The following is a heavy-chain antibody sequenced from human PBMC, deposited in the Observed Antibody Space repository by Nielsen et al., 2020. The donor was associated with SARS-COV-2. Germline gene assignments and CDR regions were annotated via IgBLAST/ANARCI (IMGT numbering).Heavy chain of an antibody. CDR3: ARETLDHTSSFVDF. CDR1: GFTFNKYA. CDR2: ISYDGSNE. V-gene: IGHV3-30-3*01. J-gene: IGHJ4*02. D-gene: IGHD3-16*01. Sequence: GESLKISCEASGFTFNKYAMHWVRQAPGKGLEWMTIISYDGSNEHYADSVKGRFSISRDNSKNLVYLQMNSLKPDDTAMYYCARETLDHTSSFVDFWGQGTLVTVS.